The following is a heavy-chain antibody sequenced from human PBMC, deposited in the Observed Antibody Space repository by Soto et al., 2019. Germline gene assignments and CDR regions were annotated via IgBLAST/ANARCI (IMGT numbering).Heavy chain of an antibody. CDR1: GYSISSGYY. V-gene: IGHV4-38-2*01. CDR2: IYHSGST. J-gene: IGHJ5*02. Sequence: SVTLCLTCAVSGYSISSGYYWGWIGQPPGKGLEWIGCIYHSGSTYYNPSPKSRVTISVDTSKNQFSLKLSSVTAADAAVYYRASGRTPPVSSGWYGWFGQWDGGTLVTV. D-gene: IGHD6-19*01. CDR3: ASGRTPPVSSGWYGWFGQ.